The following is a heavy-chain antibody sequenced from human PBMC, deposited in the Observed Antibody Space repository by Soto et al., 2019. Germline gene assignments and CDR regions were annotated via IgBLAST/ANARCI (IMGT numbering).Heavy chain of an antibody. V-gene: IGHV3-23*01. CDR1: GFTFSNYA. CDR3: AGRGSGSYCDS. J-gene: IGHJ4*02. Sequence: EVQLLASGGGLVQPGGSLRLSCAASGFTFSNYAMRWARQAPGKGMEWVSAISGSGDSTYYADSVKGRFTVSRDTSKDTLYLQMNSLRAEDTAVYYCAGRGSGSYCDSWGQGSLVPVSS. D-gene: IGHD1-26*01. CDR2: ISGSGDST.